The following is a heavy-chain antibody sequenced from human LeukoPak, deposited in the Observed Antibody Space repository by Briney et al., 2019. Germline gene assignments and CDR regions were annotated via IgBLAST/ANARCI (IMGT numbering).Heavy chain of an antibody. CDR2: IYYSGST. CDR1: GGSISSYY. CDR3: ARWNQLLLSHDAFDI. D-gene: IGHD2-2*01. Sequence: SETLSLTCTVSGGSISSYYWSWIRQPPGKGLEWIGYIYYSGSTNFNPSLKSRVTISVDTSKNQFSLKLSSVTAADTAMYYCARWNQLLLSHDAFDIWGQGTMVTVSS. J-gene: IGHJ3*02. V-gene: IGHV4-59*01.